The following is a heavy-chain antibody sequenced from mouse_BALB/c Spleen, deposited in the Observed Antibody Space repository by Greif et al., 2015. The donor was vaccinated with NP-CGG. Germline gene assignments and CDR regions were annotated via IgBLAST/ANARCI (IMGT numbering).Heavy chain of an antibody. CDR3: AREGVRRAWFAY. J-gene: IGHJ3*01. CDR2: IRNKANGYTT. V-gene: IGHV7-3*02. Sequence: EVMLVESGGGLVQPGGSLRLSCATSGFTFTDYYMSWVRQPPGKALEWLGFIRNKANGYTTEYSASVKGRFTISRDNSQSILYLQMNTLRAEDSATYYCAREGVRRAWFAYWGQGTLVTVSA. D-gene: IGHD2-14*01. CDR1: GFTFTDYY.